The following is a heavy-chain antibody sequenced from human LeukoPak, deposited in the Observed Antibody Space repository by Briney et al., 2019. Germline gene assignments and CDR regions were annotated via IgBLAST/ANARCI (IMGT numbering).Heavy chain of an antibody. D-gene: IGHD5-24*01. CDR2: ISSSSIYI. CDR1: GFTFSNYR. V-gene: IGHV3-21*01. J-gene: IGHJ3*02. CDR3: ARGRDGYNLVDAFDI. Sequence: PGGSLRLSCSASGFTFSNYRMNWVRQAPGKGLEWVSSISSSSIYIYYADSLKGRFTISRDNAKKSLYLQMNSLRAEDTAVYYCARGRDGYNLVDAFDIWGQGIMVTVSS.